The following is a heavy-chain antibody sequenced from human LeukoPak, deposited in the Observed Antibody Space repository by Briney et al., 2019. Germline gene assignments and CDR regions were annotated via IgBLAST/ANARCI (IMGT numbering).Heavy chain of an antibody. CDR3: ARATRFIVVVPAATTFDY. D-gene: IGHD2-2*01. Sequence: SETLSLTCTVSGGSISSGDYYWSWIRQPPGKGLEWIGYIYYSGSTYYNPSLKSRVTISVDTSKDQFSLKLSSVTAADTAVYYCARATRFIVVVPAATTFDYWGQGTLVTVSS. J-gene: IGHJ4*02. CDR2: IYYSGST. V-gene: IGHV4-30-4*08. CDR1: GGSISSGDYY.